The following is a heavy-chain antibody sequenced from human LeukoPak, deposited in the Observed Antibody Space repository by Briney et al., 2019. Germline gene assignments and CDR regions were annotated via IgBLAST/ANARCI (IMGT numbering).Heavy chain of an antibody. D-gene: IGHD6-13*01. CDR2: IYYSGST. CDR3: ARESIAAADTIDY. CDR1: GGSISSGGYY. J-gene: IGHJ4*02. Sequence: SETLSLTCTVSGGSISSGGYYWSWIRQHPGKGLEWIGYIYYSGSTYYNPPLKSRVTISVDTSKNQFSLKLSSVTAADTAVYYCARESIAAADTIDYWGQGTLVTVSS. V-gene: IGHV4-31*03.